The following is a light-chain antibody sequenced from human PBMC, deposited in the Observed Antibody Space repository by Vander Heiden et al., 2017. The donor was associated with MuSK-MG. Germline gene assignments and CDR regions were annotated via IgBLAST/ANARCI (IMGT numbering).Light chain of an antibody. Sequence: SYVLTQPPSVSVAPGQTARITCGGNNIGSKSVHWYQQKPGQAPVLVVYDDSDRHSGIPERFSGSNSGNTATLTISRVEAGDEADCYCHVGDSSSDHPVFGGGTKLTVL. J-gene: IGLJ3*02. V-gene: IGLV3-21*02. CDR2: DDS. CDR3: HVGDSSSDHPV. CDR1: NIGSKS.